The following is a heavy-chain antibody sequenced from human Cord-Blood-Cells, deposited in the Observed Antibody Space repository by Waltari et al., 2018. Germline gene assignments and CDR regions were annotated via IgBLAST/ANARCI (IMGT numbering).Heavy chain of an antibody. CDR3: ARQQDSSGWYYYYGMDV. Sequence: QLQLQESGPGLVKPSETLSLTCTVSGGSISSSSYYWGWIRQPPGKGLEWIGSIYYSGSTYDTPSLKSRVTISVDTSKNQFSLKLSSVTAADTAVYYCARQQDSSGWYYYYGMDVWGQGTTVTVSS. V-gene: IGHV4-39*01. D-gene: IGHD6-19*01. CDR1: GGSISSSSYY. CDR2: IYYSGST. J-gene: IGHJ6*02.